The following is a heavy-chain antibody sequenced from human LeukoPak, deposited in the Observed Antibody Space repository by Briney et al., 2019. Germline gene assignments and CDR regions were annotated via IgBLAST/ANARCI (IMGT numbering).Heavy chain of an antibody. J-gene: IGHJ4*02. V-gene: IGHV3-64D*09. Sequence: GGSLRLSCSASGLTFSNYGLHWVRQAPGKGLEYVSAISDNGDSTYYVDSVKGRFTISRDNSKNTLYLQMSSLRVEDTAVNYCVKGRGNSGHDASLLDYWGQGTLVTVSS. CDR2: ISDNGDST. D-gene: IGHD5-12*01. CDR1: GLTFSNYG. CDR3: VKGRGNSGHDASLLDY.